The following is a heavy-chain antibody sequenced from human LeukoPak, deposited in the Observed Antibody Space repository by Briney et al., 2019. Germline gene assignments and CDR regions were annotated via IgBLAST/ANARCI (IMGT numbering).Heavy chain of an antibody. CDR3: ARGGLVRGGRGYWFDT. Sequence: PSETLPLTFTVSGGSIRSTNYYWRWIRQPPGRGVEWIGSVYYCGCTYSHPSLKSPVTKLVDMSNNQFSLRLSSVTAADTAVYYCARGGLVRGGRGYWFDTWGQGTLVTVSS. V-gene: IGHV4-39*01. CDR1: GGSIRSTNYY. CDR2: VYYCGCT. D-gene: IGHD3-10*01. J-gene: IGHJ5*02.